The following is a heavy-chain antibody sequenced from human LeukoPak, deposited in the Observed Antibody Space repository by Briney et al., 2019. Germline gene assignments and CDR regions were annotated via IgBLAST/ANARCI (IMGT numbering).Heavy chain of an antibody. D-gene: IGHD7-27*01. CDR3: AWDLTGEMDY. Sequence: PGGSLRLSCAASGFTFSRYWMHCVRQAPGKGLLCVSRINIEWSYTSSADSVKGRLTIYRDNAKNPLYLQMNSLRVEDTAVYYCAWDLTGEMDYWGQGTLVTVSS. CDR2: INIEWSYT. CDR1: GFTFSRYW. V-gene: IGHV3-74*01. J-gene: IGHJ4*02.